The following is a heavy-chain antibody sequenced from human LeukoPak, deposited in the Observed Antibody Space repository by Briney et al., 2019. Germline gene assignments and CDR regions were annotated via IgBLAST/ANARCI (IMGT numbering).Heavy chain of an antibody. J-gene: IGHJ4*02. V-gene: IGHV3-21*01. CDR2: ISSSSSYI. D-gene: IGHD6-19*01. CDR1: GFTFSSYS. Sequence: GGSLRLSCAASGFTFSSYSMNWVRQAPGKGLEWVSSISSSSSYIYYADSVKGRFTISRDNAKNSLYLQMNSLRAEDTAVYYCARAGHVSSGPMRYWGQGTLVTVSS. CDR3: ARAGHVSSGPMRY.